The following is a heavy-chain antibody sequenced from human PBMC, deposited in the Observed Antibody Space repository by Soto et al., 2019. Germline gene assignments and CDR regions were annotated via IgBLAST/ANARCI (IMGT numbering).Heavy chain of an antibody. CDR2: IYYSGST. Sequence: NPSETXSLTCTVSGGSISSYYWSWIRQPPGKGLEWIGYIYYSGSTNYNPSLKSRVTISVDTSKNQFSLKLSSVTAADTAVYYCARDRDGMFFDYWGQGTLVTVSS. CDR3: ARDRDGMFFDY. J-gene: IGHJ4*02. CDR1: GGSISSYY. V-gene: IGHV4-59*01. D-gene: IGHD3-10*02.